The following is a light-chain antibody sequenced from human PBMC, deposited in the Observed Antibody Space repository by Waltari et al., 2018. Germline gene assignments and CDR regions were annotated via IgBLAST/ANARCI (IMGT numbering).Light chain of an antibody. CDR2: DVT. J-gene: IGLJ3*02. CDR1: GSDVGDYNY. Sequence: QSALTQPRSVSGSPGQSVTISCTGTGSDVGDYNYVSWYQQHPGKAPKLVIYDVTKRPSGVPDRFSGSRSGNSASLTISGLQAEDEADYYCCSYAGTWVFDGGTKLTVL. V-gene: IGLV2-11*01. CDR3: CSYAGTWV.